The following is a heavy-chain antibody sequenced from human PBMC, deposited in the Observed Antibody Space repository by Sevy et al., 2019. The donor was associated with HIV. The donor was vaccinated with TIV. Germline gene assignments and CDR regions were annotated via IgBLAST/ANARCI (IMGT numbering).Heavy chain of an antibody. J-gene: IGHJ4*02. CDR1: GFTFGDYC. CDR2: LKSDVYGGKV. CDR3: TRWKAAQSIFDY. V-gene: IGHV3-49*04. Sequence: GGSLRLSCTASGFTFGDYCMSWVRQAPGKGLEWVAFLKSDVYGGKVDHAASVRGRFVTSRNDSKTIAYLQMNDLKTEYTGVYYCTRWKAAQSIFDYWGQGALVTVSS. D-gene: IGHD6-13*01.